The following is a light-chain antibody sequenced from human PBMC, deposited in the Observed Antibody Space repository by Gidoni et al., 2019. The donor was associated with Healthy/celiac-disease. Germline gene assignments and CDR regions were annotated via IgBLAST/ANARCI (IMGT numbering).Light chain of an antibody. V-gene: IGKV3-15*01. CDR2: GAS. CDR3: QQYNNWPPWT. J-gene: IGKJ1*01. CDR1: QSVSSN. Sequence: EIVMTQSPATLSVSPGERATLSCRASQSVSSNLAWYQQKPGQAPRLLIYGASTRATGISSLQSEDFAVYYCQQYNNWPPWTFXQXTKVXIK.